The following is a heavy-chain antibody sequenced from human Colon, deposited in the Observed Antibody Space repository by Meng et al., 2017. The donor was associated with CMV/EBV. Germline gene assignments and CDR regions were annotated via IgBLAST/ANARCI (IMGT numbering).Heavy chain of an antibody. CDR3: ATGSVAADGKGY. D-gene: IGHD6-13*01. CDR2: INPKTGDP. Sequence: CKASGYPFSRYHINWVRQAPGQWLEWMGYINPKTGDPTYVQGFRGRFVFSLDTSVSTAYPQISSLEAEDTAVYYCATGSVAADGKGYWGQGTLVTVSS. J-gene: IGHJ4*02. V-gene: IGHV7-4-1*02. CDR1: GYPFSRYH.